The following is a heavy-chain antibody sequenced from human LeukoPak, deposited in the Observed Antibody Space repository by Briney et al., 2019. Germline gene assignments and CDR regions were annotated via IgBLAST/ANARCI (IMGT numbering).Heavy chain of an antibody. CDR2: IWYDGSNK. CDR3: AREGRTYYDFWSGYPSYYYYGMDV. J-gene: IGHJ6*02. D-gene: IGHD3-3*01. V-gene: IGHV3-33*01. Sequence: GRSLRLSCAASGFTFSIYGTHWVRQAPGKGLEWVAVIWYDGSNKYYADSVKGRFTISRDNSKNTLYLQMNRLRAEDTAVYYCAREGRTYYDFWSGYPSYYYYGMDVWGQGTTVTVSS. CDR1: GFTFSIYG.